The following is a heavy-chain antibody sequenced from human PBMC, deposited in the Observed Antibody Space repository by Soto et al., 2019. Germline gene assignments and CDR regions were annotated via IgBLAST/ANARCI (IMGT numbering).Heavy chain of an antibody. CDR3: ATNYGGNVLGY. CDR2: IIPIFGTA. CDR1: GGTFSSYA. Sequence: QVQLVQSGAEVKKPGSSVKVSCKASGGTFSSYAISWVRQAPGQGLEWMGGIIPIFGTANYEQKFQGRVKITADESTSTADMELSSLRSEDTAVYYGATNYGGNVLGYWGQGTLVTVSS. V-gene: IGHV1-69*12. D-gene: IGHD4-17*01. J-gene: IGHJ4*02.